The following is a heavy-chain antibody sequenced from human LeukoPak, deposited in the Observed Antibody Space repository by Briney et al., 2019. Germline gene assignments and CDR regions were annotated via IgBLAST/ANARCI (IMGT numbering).Heavy chain of an antibody. V-gene: IGHV1-2*02. J-gene: IGHJ4*02. CDR3: ARDVGAVGRSDY. Sequence: ASVKVSCKASGYTFTGYYMHWVRQAPGQGLEWMGWINPDSGGANCAQKFQGRVTMTKDTSISTAYMELSSLTSDDTAVYYCARDVGAVGRSDYWGQGTLFTVSS. CDR2: INPDSGGA. CDR1: GYTFTGYY. D-gene: IGHD6-19*01.